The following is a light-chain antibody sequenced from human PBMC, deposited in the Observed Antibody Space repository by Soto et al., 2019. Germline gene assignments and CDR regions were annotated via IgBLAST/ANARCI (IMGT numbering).Light chain of an antibody. CDR3: QQYNKWPPLT. CDR1: QSITSN. CDR2: SAS. Sequence: EMVMTQSPATLSVSPGERATLSCRASQSITSNLAWYQQKPGQAPRLLIYSASTRATGIPARFSGSGSGTEFTLTISSLQSEDFAVYYCQQYNKWPPLTFGGGTKVDIK. V-gene: IGKV3-15*01. J-gene: IGKJ4*01.